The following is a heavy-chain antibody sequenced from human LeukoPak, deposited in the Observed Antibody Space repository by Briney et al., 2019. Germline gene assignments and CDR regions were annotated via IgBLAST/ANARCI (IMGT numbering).Heavy chain of an antibody. D-gene: IGHD3-10*01. J-gene: IGHJ6*03. V-gene: IGHV4-30-4*07. CDR2: IYYTGNT. Sequence: SETLSLTCAVSGGSISSGGYSWRWIRQPPGKAMEFIAYIYYTGNTYFNPSLKSRVTISVDTSKNQFSLKLSSVTAADTAVYYCARNYGSYYYYYYYMDVWGKGTTVTVSS. CDR1: GGSISSGGYS. CDR3: ARNYGSYYYYYYYMDV.